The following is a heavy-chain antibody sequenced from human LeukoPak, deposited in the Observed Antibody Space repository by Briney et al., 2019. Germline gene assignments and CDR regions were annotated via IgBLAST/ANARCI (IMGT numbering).Heavy chain of an antibody. J-gene: IGHJ6*02. V-gene: IGHV3-53*01. CDR1: GFTVSSNY. CDR2: IYSGGST. Sequence: GGSLRLSCAASGFTVSSNYMNWVRQAPGKGLEWVSVIYSGGSTYFADSVKGRVTISRDNSKNTLYLQMNSLRAEDTAVCYCAKGVPGDYGLDVWGQGTTVTVSS. D-gene: IGHD3-10*01. CDR3: AKGVPGDYGLDV.